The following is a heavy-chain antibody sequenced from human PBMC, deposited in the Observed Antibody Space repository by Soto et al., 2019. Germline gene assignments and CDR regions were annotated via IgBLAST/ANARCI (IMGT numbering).Heavy chain of an antibody. V-gene: IGHV1-69*01. D-gene: IGHD2-2*01. J-gene: IGHJ4*02. CDR2: IIPVFGTT. CDR3: ARAPSTYPSPYFFDY. Sequence: QVQLVQSGAEVKKPGSSVKVSCKASGGTFSRYTISWARQAPGQGLEWMGGIIPVFGTTNYAQRFQGRVTVTADESTTTDYTELTSLTSEDTAVYYWARAPSTYPSPYFFDYWGQGTLVTVSS. CDR1: GGTFSRYT.